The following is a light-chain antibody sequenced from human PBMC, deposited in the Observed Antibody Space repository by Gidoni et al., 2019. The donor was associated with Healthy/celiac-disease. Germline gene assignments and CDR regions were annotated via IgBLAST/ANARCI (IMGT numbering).Light chain of an antibody. V-gene: IGLV2-14*01. CDR1: SSDVGGYNY. J-gene: IGLJ2*01. Sequence: QSALTQPASLSGSPAQSITISCTGTSSDVGGYNYVSWYQQHPGKAPKLMIYEVSNRPSGVSNRFSGSKSGNTASLTISGLQAEDEADYYCSSYTSSSTLVVFGGGTKLTVL. CDR2: EVS. CDR3: SSYTSSSTLVV.